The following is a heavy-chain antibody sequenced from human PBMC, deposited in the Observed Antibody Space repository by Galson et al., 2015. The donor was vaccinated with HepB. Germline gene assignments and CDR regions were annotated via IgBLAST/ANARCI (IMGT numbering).Heavy chain of an antibody. CDR1: GFTFSSYG. CDR2: ISYDGNNK. V-gene: IGHV3-30*18. Sequence: SLRLSCAASGFTFSSYGMHWVRQAPGKGLEWVAVISYDGNNKYYADSVKGRFSVSRDNSKNTLYLQMNSLRVEDTATYYCAKAPSGVVIPTNELDPWGQGTLVTVSS. CDR3: AKAPSGVVIPTNELDP. J-gene: IGHJ5*02. D-gene: IGHD4-23*01.